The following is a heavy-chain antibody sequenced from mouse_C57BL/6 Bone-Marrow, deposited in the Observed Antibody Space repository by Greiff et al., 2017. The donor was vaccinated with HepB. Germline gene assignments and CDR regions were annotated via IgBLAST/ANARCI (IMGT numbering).Heavy chain of an antibody. V-gene: IGHV1-15*01. CDR3: TRYFFDY. J-gene: IGHJ2*01. Sequence: VQLQESGAELVRPGASVTLSCKASGYTFTDYEMHWVKQTPVHGLEWIGAIDPETGGTAYNQKFKGKAILTADKSSSTAYMELRSLTSEDSAVYYCTRYFFDYWGQGTTLTVSS. CDR2: IDPETGGT. CDR1: GYTFTDYE.